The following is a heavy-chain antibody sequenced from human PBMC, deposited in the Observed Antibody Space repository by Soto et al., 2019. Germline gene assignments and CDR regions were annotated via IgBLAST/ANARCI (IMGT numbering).Heavy chain of an antibody. J-gene: IGHJ6*02. V-gene: IGHV5-51*01. CDR3: ARNRLRKDYYGMDV. CDR2: IYPGDSDT. Sequence: GESLKISCQGSGYSFAKYWLDWVRQMPGKGREWLGAIYPGDSDTRYRPSVRGQVTISGDKSISNVYLQWSSLKASDTAMYYCARNRLRKDYYGMDVWGQGTTVTVSS. CDR1: GYSFAKYW. D-gene: IGHD3-10*01.